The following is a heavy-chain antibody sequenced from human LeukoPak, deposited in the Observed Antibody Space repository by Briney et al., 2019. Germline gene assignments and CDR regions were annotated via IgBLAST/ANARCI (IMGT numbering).Heavy chain of an antibody. V-gene: IGHV5-51*01. J-gene: IGHJ4*02. Sequence: GGSLQISCKGSGGRFTNYWIGWVRRLPGKGLEWRGLTYPDDSDTRYSPSFQGQVTISPDKSISPAYLQSSSLKASDTAMYYCAIGGDSTASCYRCFDYWGQGTLVTVSS. D-gene: IGHD2-2*02. CDR3: AIGGDSTASCYRCFDY. CDR1: GGRFTNYW. CDR2: TYPDDSDT.